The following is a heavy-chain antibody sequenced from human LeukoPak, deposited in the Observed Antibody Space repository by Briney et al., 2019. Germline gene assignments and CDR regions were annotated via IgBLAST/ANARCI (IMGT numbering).Heavy chain of an antibody. J-gene: IGHJ4*02. D-gene: IGHD1-26*01. Sequence: GGSLRLSCAASGFTFSSYAMSCVRQAPGEGLEWVSAIIGSGGSTYYADSVKGRFTISRDNSKNTLNLQMNSLRAEDTAVYDCSKESGVGATWGAYYFDYWGQGTLVTVSS. CDR1: GFTFSSYA. CDR3: SKESGVGATWGAYYFDY. V-gene: IGHV3-23*01. CDR2: IIGSGGST.